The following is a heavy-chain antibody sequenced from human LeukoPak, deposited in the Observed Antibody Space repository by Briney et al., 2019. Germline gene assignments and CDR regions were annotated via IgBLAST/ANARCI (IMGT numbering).Heavy chain of an antibody. J-gene: IGHJ6*02. CDR2: ISDSGGST. V-gene: IGHV3-64D*09. Sequence: GGSLGLSCEVSGFSFSTYNMNWVRQAPGKGLEYVSAISDSGGSTYYADSVKGRFTISRDNSRNTLYLQMSSLRAEDTAVYFCVRGYSFGPYGMDVWGQGTTVTVSS. CDR3: VRGYSFGPYGMDV. D-gene: IGHD2-15*01. CDR1: GFSFSTYN.